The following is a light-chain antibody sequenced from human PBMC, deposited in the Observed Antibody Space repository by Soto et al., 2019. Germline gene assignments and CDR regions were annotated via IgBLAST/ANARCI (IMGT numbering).Light chain of an antibody. CDR3: CSYAGSYTHVL. CDR2: DVS. J-gene: IGLJ2*01. CDR1: SSDIGGYNY. Sequence: QSALTQPRSVSRSPGQSVTISCTGTSSDIGGYNYVSWYQQHPGKAPKLMIYDVSERPSGVPDRFSASKSGNTASLTISGLQAEDEADYYCCSYAGSYTHVLFGGGTQLTVL. V-gene: IGLV2-11*01.